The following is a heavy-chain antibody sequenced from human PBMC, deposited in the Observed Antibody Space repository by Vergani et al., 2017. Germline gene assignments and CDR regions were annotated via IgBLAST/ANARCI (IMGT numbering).Heavy chain of an antibody. D-gene: IGHD6-19*01. CDR2: IIPIFGTA. CDR1: GGTFSSYA. V-gene: IGHV1-69*06. J-gene: IGHJ1*01. Sequence: QVQLVQSGAEVKKPGASVKVSCKASGGTFSSYAISWVRQAPGQGLEWMGGIIPIFGTANYAQKFQGRVTITADTSTSTAYMELSSLRSEDTAVYYCARLGPDIAVARAEYFQHWGQGTLVTVSS. CDR3: ARLGPDIAVARAEYFQH.